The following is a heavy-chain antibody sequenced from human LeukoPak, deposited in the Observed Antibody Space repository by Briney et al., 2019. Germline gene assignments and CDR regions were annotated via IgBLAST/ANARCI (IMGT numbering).Heavy chain of an antibody. CDR3: ARDLRITAGYDSSGYGD. Sequence: GGSLRLSCAASGFTFSSYSMNWVRQAPGKGLEWVSSISSSSSYIYYADSVKGRFTISRDNAKNSLYLQMNSLRAEDTAVYYCARDLRITAGYDSSGYGDWGQGTLVTVSS. CDR2: ISSSSSYI. D-gene: IGHD3-22*01. CDR1: GFTFSSYS. V-gene: IGHV3-21*01. J-gene: IGHJ4*02.